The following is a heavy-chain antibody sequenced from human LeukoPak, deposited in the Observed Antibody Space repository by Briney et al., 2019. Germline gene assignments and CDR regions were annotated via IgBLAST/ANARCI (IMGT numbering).Heavy chain of an antibody. J-gene: IGHJ5*02. CDR1: GGSITSSSHY. CDR3: ARRRGWFDP. CDR2: IYYSGST. V-gene: IGHV4-39*01. Sequence: SETLSLTCTVSGGSITSSSHYWGWIRQPPGKGLEWIGSIYYSGSTYYNPSLKSRVTLSVDTSKNQFSLRLSSVTAADTAMYYCARRRGWFDPWGQGTLVTVSS.